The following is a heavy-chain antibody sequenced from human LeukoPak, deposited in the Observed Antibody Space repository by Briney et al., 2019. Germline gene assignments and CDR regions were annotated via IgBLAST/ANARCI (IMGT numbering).Heavy chain of an antibody. J-gene: IGHJ4*02. CDR2: ISSSSSYV. CDR3: AKDRNYDSSGYYYY. Sequence: GGSLRLSCAASGFTFSSYSMNWVRQAPGKGLEWVSSISSSSSYVYYADSVKGRLTISRDNAKNTLYLQMNSLRAEDTAVYYCAKDRNYDSSGYYYYWGQGTLVTVSS. V-gene: IGHV3-21*04. CDR1: GFTFSSYS. D-gene: IGHD3-22*01.